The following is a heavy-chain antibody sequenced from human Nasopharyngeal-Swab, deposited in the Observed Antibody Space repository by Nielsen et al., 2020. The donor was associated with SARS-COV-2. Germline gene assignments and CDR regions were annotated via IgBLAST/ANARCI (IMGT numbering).Heavy chain of an antibody. D-gene: IGHD2-21*01. CDR3: ARENCGGDCYSPGYYYYGMDV. CDR1: GFTFSDYY. CDR2: ISSSGSTI. J-gene: IGHJ6*02. Sequence: GESLKISCAASGFTFSDYYMSWIRQAPGKGLEWVSYISSSGSTIYYADSVKGRFTISRDNAKNSLYLQMNSLRAEDTAVYYCARENCGGDCYSPGYYYYGMDVWGQGTTVTVSS. V-gene: IGHV3-11*04.